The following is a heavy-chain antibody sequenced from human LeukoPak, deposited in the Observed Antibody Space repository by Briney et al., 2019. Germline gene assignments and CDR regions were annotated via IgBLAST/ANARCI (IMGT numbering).Heavy chain of an antibody. J-gene: IGHJ4*02. CDR2: MNPNSGNT. CDR1: GYAFTSYD. Sequence: ASVKVSCKASGYAFTSYDINWVRQATGQGLEWMGWMNPNSGNTGYAQKFQGRITITRNTSIRTAYMELSSLRSEDTAVYYCARLFQRNELNYYDSSGYSLGYWGQGTLVTVSS. CDR3: ARLFQRNELNYYDSSGYSLGY. D-gene: IGHD3-22*01. V-gene: IGHV1-8*03.